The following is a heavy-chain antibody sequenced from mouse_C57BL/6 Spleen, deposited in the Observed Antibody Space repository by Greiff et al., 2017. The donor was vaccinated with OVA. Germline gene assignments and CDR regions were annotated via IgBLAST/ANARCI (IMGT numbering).Heavy chain of an antibody. Sequence: QVQLQQPGAELVKPGASVTLSCKASGYTFTSYWLQWVKQRPGQGLEWIGEIDPSDSYTNYNQKFKGKATLTVDTSSSTAYMQLSSLTSEDSAVYYCARRRALYDGYYYFDYWGQGTTLTVSS. J-gene: IGHJ2*01. D-gene: IGHD2-3*01. CDR2: IDPSDSYT. CDR1: GYTFTSYW. CDR3: ARRRALYDGYYYFDY. V-gene: IGHV1-50*01.